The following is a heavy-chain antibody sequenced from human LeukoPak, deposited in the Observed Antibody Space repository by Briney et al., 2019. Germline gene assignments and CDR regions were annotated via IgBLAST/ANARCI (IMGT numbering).Heavy chain of an antibody. CDR2: ISNSGTT. J-gene: IGHJ3*01. V-gene: IGHV4-31*11. D-gene: IGHD2-21*02. CDR3: ARDVVVTSSPDAFDF. CDR1: GDSVTSGGYF. Sequence: SETLSLTCAVSGDSVTSGGYFWTWIRQLPGKGLEWIGSISNSGTTSYNPSLKSRLSISLDTSNNHFSLRLGSVTAADTAVYYCARDVVVTSSPDAFDFWGQGTMVIVSS.